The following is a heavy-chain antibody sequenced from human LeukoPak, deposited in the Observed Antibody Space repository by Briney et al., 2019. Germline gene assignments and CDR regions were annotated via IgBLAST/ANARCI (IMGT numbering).Heavy chain of an antibody. CDR1: GFTFSRYA. D-gene: IGHD6-13*01. CDR3: ATQYGSSWRDYFDY. Sequence: GVSLRLSCAASGFTFSRYAMSWVRQAPGKGLEWVSAFSGSGAGTYSADSVKGRFTVSRDNSKNTLYLQMNNLRAEDTAVYYCATQYGSSWRDYFDYWGQGTLVTVSP. V-gene: IGHV3-23*01. J-gene: IGHJ4*02. CDR2: FSGSGAGT.